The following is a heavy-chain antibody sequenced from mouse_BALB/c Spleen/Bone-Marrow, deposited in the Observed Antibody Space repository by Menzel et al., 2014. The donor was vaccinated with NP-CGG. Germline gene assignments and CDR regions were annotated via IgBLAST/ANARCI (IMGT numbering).Heavy chain of an antibody. Sequence: VQLQQSGPELVKPGASVRISCKASGYTFTSFYIYWVRQRPGQGLEWIGWIYPGDFTTKYNEKFKGKATLTADKSSTTASMQLSILTSEDSAVYFCARKSQRAYDSMIYWGQGTSVTVPS. J-gene: IGHJ4*01. CDR2: IYPGDFTT. CDR3: ARKSQRAYDSMIY. D-gene: IGHD2-4*01. V-gene: IGHV1S56*01. CDR1: GYTFTSFY.